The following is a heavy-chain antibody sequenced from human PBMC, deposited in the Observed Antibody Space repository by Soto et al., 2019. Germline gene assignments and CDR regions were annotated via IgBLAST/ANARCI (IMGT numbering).Heavy chain of an antibody. J-gene: IGHJ6*02. V-gene: IGHV3-33*01. CDR2: IWYDGSNK. Sequence: GGSLRLSCAASGFTFSSYGMHWVRQAPGKGLEWVAVIWYDGSNKYYADSVKGRFTISRDNSKNTLYLQMNSLRAEDTAVYYCARDDNEPDYYYYGMDVWGQGTTVTVSS. CDR3: ARDDNEPDYYYYGMDV. CDR1: GFTFSSYG. D-gene: IGHD1-1*01.